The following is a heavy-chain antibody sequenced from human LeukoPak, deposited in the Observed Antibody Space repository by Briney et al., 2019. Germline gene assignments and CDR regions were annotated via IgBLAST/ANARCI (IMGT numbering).Heavy chain of an antibody. CDR3: ATRDFYDSSGFYYYYFDY. CDR1: GFTFSNYG. J-gene: IGHJ4*02. D-gene: IGHD3-22*01. CDR2: VSHDGSTT. V-gene: IGHV3-30*03. Sequence: PGGSLTLSCAASGFTFSNYGMQWVRQAPGKGLEWVAVVSHDGSTTFYADSVKGRFTISRDNSRNTLYLQMNSLRAEDTAVYYCATRDFYDSSGFYYYYFDYWGQGTLVTVSS.